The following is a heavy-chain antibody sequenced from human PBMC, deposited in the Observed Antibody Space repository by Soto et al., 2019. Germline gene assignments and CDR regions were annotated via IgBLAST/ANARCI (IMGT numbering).Heavy chain of an antibody. V-gene: IGHV1-69*05. CDR3: ARDGSYYYDSSGYSGNYYYGMDV. CDR1: GGTFSSYA. D-gene: IGHD3-22*01. J-gene: IGHJ6*02. CDR2: IIPIFGTA. Sequence: GASVKVSCKASGGTFSSYAISWVRQAPGQGLEWMGGIIPIFGTANYAQKFQGRVTVTTDASTSTAYMELRSLRSDDTAVYYCARDGSYYYDSSGYSGNYYYGMDVWGQGTTVTVSS.